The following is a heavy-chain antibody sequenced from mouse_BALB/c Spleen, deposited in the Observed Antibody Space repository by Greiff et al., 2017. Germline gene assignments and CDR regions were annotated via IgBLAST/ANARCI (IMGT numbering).Heavy chain of an antibody. CDR1: GFNIKDTY. CDR3: ARGGDGYYPHYYAMDY. D-gene: IGHD2-3*01. V-gene: IGHV14-3*02. J-gene: IGHJ4*01. Sequence: EVQLQQSGAELVKPGASVKLSCTASGFNIKDTYMHWVKQRPEQGLEWIGRIDPANGNTKYDPKFQGKATITADTSSNTAYLQLSSLTSEDTAVYYCARGGDGYYPHYYAMDYWGQGTSVTVSS. CDR2: IDPANGNT.